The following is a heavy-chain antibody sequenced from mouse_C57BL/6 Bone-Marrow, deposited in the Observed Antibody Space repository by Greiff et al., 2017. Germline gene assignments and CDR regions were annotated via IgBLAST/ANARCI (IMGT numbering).Heavy chain of an antibody. J-gene: IGHJ4*01. Sequence: QVHVKQSGAELVKPGASVKLSCKASGYTFTEYTIHWVKQRSGQGLEWIGWFYPGSGSIKYNETFKDPVTLTADKSSSTVDMELSRLTSEDAAVYFCARHEDDGYDVGAMDYWCQGTSVTVSA. V-gene: IGHV1-62-2*01. CDR3: ARHEDDGYDVGAMDY. CDR2: FYPGSGSI. CDR1: GYTFTEYT. D-gene: IGHD2-2*01.